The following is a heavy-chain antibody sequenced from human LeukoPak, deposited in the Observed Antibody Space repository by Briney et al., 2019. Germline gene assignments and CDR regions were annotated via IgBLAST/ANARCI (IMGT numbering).Heavy chain of an antibody. V-gene: IGHV4-38-2*02. CDR1: GYSISSGYY. Sequence: SETLSLTCTVSGYSISSGYYWGWIRRPPGKGLEWIGIIYHSGSTYYNPSLKRRVTISVDTSKNQFSLKLSSVTAADTAVYYCARETPKLEPTSHFDYWGQGTLVTVSS. CDR3: ARETPKLEPTSHFDY. D-gene: IGHD1-1*01. CDR2: IYHSGST. J-gene: IGHJ4*02.